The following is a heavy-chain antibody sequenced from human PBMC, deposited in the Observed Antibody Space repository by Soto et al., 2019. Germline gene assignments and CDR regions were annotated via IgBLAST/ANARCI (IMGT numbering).Heavy chain of an antibody. CDR1: GYTFTSYG. Sequence: QVQLVQPGAEVKKPGASVKVSCKTSGYTFTSYGISWVLQAPGQGLDWMGWISADNGKINYAQKLQGRVTMTTDTATSTAYMEMRSLRSDDTAVYYGARDRGSYALDSWGQGTLVTVSS. CDR2: ISADNGKI. V-gene: IGHV1-18*01. CDR3: ARDRGSYALDS. D-gene: IGHD1-26*01. J-gene: IGHJ4*02.